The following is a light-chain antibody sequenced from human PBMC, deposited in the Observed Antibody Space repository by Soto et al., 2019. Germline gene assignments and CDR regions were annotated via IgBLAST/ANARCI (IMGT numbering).Light chain of an antibody. CDR2: SDN. Sequence: QSVLTQPPSASGTPGQRVTIFGSGSSSNIETNTVNWYKQLPGMSPKLLIHSDNQRPSGVPDRFSGSKSGTSASLAISGLQPEDEADYYCAAWDDSLNGFTWVFGGGTKLTVL. J-gene: IGLJ3*02. V-gene: IGLV1-44*01. CDR1: SSNIETNT. CDR3: AAWDDSLNGFTWV.